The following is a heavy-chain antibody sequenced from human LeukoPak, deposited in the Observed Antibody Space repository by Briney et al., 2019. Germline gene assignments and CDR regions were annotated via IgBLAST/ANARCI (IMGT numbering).Heavy chain of an antibody. D-gene: IGHD3-10*01. V-gene: IGHV3-30*18. Sequence: PGGSLRLSCAASGFTFSSYGMHWVRQAPGKGLEWVAVISYDGSNKYYADSVKGRFTISRDNSKNTLYLQMNSLRAEDTAVYYCAKAKRIGELSLTWGQGTLVTVSS. CDR1: GFTFSSYG. J-gene: IGHJ4*02. CDR3: AKAKRIGELSLT. CDR2: ISYDGSNK.